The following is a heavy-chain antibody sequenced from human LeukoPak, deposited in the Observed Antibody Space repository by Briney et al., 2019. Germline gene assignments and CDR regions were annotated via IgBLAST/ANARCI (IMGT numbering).Heavy chain of an antibody. CDR1: GFSFSSYW. Sequence: GGSLRLSCAASGFSFSSYWMSWVRQAPGKGLEWVAKIKQDGSEKYYVDSVKGRFTISRDNAKNSLYLQMNSLRAEDTAVYYCAKSADNYYYYYMDVWGKGTTVTVSS. D-gene: IGHD3-3*01. V-gene: IGHV3-7*01. J-gene: IGHJ6*03. CDR2: IKQDGSEK. CDR3: AKSADNYYYYYMDV.